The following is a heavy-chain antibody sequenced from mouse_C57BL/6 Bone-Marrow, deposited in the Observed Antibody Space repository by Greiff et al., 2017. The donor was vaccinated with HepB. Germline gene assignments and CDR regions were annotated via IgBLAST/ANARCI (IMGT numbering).Heavy chain of an antibody. J-gene: IGHJ1*03. CDR3: ARLLRYRYFDV. CDR1: GYSITSGYY. V-gene: IGHV3-6*01. Sequence: EVKLVESGPGLVKPSQSLSLTCSVTGYSITSGYYWNWIRQFPGNKLEWMGYISYDGSNNYNPSLKNRISITRDTSKNQFFLKLNSVTTEDTATYYCARLLRYRYFDVWGTGTTVTVSS. CDR2: ISYDGSN. D-gene: IGHD1-1*01.